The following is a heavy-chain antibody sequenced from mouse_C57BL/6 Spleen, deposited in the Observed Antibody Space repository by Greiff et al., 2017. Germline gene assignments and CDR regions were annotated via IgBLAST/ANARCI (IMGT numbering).Heavy chain of an antibody. V-gene: IGHV5-17*01. J-gene: IGHJ4*01. CDR2: ISSGSSTI. CDR3: ASPYGSSYRGYAMDY. D-gene: IGHD1-1*01. Sequence: EVKLQESGGGLVKPGGSLKLSCAASGFTFSDYGMHWVRQAPEKGLEWVAYISSGSSTIYYADTVKGRFTIARDNAKNTLFLQVTSLRSEDTAMYYCASPYGSSYRGYAMDYWGQGTSVTVSS. CDR1: GFTFSDYG.